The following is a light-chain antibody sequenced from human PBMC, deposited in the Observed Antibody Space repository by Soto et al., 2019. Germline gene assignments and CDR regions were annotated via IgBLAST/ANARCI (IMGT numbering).Light chain of an antibody. CDR2: AAS. CDR1: QGISGY. V-gene: IGKV1-9*01. J-gene: IGKJ2*01. Sequence: DIQLTQSPSFLSASVGDRVTITCRASQGISGYLAWYQQKPGKAPKLLIYAASTLEGGVQSRFSGSASGTEFILTISSLQPEDFATYYCQQLNSYPRTFGQGTKLEIK. CDR3: QQLNSYPRT.